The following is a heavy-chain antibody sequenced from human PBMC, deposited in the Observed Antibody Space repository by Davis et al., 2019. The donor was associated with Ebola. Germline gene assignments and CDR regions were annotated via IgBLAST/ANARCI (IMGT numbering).Heavy chain of an antibody. CDR1: GYSFTSYW. J-gene: IGHJ3*02. CDR2: IYPGDSDT. V-gene: IGHV5-51*01. D-gene: IGHD4-17*01. Sequence: PGGSLRLSCKGSGYSFTSYWIGWVRQMPGKGLEWMGIIYPGDSDTRYSPSFQGQVTISADKSISTAYLQWSSLKASDTAMYYCASNPYGDYELDAFDIWGQGTMVTVSS. CDR3: ASNPYGDYELDAFDI.